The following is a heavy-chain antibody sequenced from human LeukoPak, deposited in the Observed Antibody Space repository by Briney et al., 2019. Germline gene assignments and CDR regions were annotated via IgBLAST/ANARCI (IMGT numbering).Heavy chain of an antibody. CDR3: TKGDDYGANTRLPNYNCFDP. Sequence: GGSLRLSCAASGFTFSSCAMPWVRQAPGKGLEWVAYIRYDGNNKNYADSVKGRFTISRDNSKDTLFLQMNSLRPEDTAVYYCTKGDDYGANTRLPNYNCFDPWGQETGVTVSP. CDR2: IRYDGNNK. V-gene: IGHV3-30*02. D-gene: IGHD4-23*01. CDR1: GFTFSSCA. J-gene: IGHJ5*02.